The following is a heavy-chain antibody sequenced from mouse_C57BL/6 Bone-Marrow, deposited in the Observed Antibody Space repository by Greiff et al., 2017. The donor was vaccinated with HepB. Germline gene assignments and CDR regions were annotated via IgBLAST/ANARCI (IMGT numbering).Heavy chain of an antibody. J-gene: IGHJ3*01. CDR1: GYTFTDYY. Sequence: VQLQQSGPELVKPGASVKISCKASGYTFTDYYMNWVKQSHGKSLEWIGDINPNNGGTSYNQKFKGKATLTVDKSSSTAYMELRSLTSEDSAVYYCARGYYDYDGFAYWGQGTLVTVSA. CDR2: INPNNGGT. CDR3: ARGYYDYDGFAY. D-gene: IGHD2-4*01. V-gene: IGHV1-26*01.